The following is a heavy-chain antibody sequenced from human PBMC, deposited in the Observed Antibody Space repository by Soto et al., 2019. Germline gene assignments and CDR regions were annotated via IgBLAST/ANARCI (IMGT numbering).Heavy chain of an antibody. CDR1: GFTFSSYW. V-gene: IGHV3-7*03. CDR3: ASDSGDKRSCSYYFDY. J-gene: IGHJ4*02. CDR2: IKQDGSEK. Sequence: PGGSLRLSCAASGFTFSSYWMSWVRQAPGKGLEWVANIKQDGSEKYYVDSVKGRFTISRHNAKNSLYLQINSLRAGDTAVYYCASDSGDKRSCSYYFDYWGQGTLVTVSS. D-gene: IGHD2-15*01.